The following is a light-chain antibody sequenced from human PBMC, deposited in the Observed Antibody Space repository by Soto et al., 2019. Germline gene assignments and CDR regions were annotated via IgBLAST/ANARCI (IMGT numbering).Light chain of an antibody. CDR3: QQYDNLPLT. V-gene: IGKV3D-15*01. J-gene: IGKJ3*01. CDR2: GAS. Sequence: ERVMTQSPATLSVSPGERATLSCRASQSIGSNLAWYQQKPGQAPRLLIFGASSRATGVPARFSDSGSGTEFTLTINSLQSEDFAVYFCQQYDNLPLTFGPGTKVDI. CDR1: QSIGSN.